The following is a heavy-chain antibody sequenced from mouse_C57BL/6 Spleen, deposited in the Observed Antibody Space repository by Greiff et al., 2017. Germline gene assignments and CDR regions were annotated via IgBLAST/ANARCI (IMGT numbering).Heavy chain of an antibody. CDR1: GFSLTSYA. Sequence: VKLLESGPGLVAPSQSLSITCTVSGFSLTSYAISWVRQPPGKGLEWLGVIWTGGGTNYNSALKSRLSISKDNSKSQVFLKMNSLQTDDTARYYCARNTATVVAPYYYAMDYWGQGTSVTVSS. D-gene: IGHD1-1*01. J-gene: IGHJ4*01. CDR2: IWTGGGT. V-gene: IGHV2-9-1*01. CDR3: ARNTATVVAPYYYAMDY.